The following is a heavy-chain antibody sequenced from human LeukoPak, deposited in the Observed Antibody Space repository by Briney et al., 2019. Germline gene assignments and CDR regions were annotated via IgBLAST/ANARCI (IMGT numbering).Heavy chain of an antibody. D-gene: IGHD2-15*01. CDR3: ARVGGYCSGGSCYSSYFAY. V-gene: IGHV4-34*01. CDR1: GGSFSGYY. CDR2: INHSGST. J-gene: IGHJ4*02. Sequence: SETLSLTCAVYGGSFSGYYWSWLRQPPGKGLEWIGEINHSGSTNYNPSLKSRVTISVDTSKNQFSLKLSSVTAADTAVYYCARVGGYCSGGSCYSSYFAYWGQGTLVTVSS.